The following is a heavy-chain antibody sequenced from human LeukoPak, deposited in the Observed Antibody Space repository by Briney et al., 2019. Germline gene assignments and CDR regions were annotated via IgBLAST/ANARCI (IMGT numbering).Heavy chain of an antibody. V-gene: IGHV4-4*07. D-gene: IGHD6-13*01. CDR1: GGSISSYD. CDR3: ARLSSSWYQDWYFDL. CDR2: TYTIGST. J-gene: IGHJ2*01. Sequence: PQTLSLSRTVSGGSISSYDWSWVRQPAGKGLGWIGRTYTIGSTHYNPSLKRLVTLSLEMSKNQFSLILSSLVAPDTAVYYCARLSSSWYQDWYFDLWGRGPLVTVPS.